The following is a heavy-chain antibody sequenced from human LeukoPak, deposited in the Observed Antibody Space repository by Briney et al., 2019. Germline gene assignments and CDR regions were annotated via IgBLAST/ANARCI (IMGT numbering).Heavy chain of an antibody. Sequence: GGSLRLSCAASGFTFSSYAMSWVRQAPGKGLEWVSAISGSGGSTYYADSVKGRFTISRDNSKNALYLQMNSLRAEDTAVYYCARGLRFGELHPPPYYYYGMDVWGQGTTVTVSS. CDR2: ISGSGGST. D-gene: IGHD3-16*01. CDR1: GFTFSSYA. V-gene: IGHV3-23*01. CDR3: ARGLRFGELHPPPYYYYGMDV. J-gene: IGHJ6*02.